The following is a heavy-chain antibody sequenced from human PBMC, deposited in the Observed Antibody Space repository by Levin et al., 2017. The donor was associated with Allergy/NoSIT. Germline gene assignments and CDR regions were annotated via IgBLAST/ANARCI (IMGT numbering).Heavy chain of an antibody. Sequence: GGSLRLSCAASGFTFSSYSMNWVRQAPGKGLEWVSSISSSSSYIYYADSVKGRFTISRDNAKNSLYLQMNSLRAEDTAVYYCARDQNYGGNSYYYGMDVWGQGTTVTVSS. V-gene: IGHV3-21*01. CDR3: ARDQNYGGNSYYYGMDV. CDR1: GFTFSSYS. D-gene: IGHD4-23*01. J-gene: IGHJ6*02. CDR2: ISSSSSYI.